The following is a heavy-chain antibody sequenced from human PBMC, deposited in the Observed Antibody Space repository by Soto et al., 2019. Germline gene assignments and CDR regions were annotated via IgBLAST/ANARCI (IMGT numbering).Heavy chain of an antibody. J-gene: IGHJ4*02. V-gene: IGHV3-11*01. D-gene: IGHD1-1*01. CDR2: ISRSGTTI. Sequence: QVQLVESGGGLVKPGGSLRLFCAASGYTLSDYYMSWIRQAPGKGLEWVSYISRSGTTIYYADSVKGRFIISRDNAKNSLYLQMNSLRADDTAVYYCAGHRSRHLRDAYRLWCRGTLVTVST. CDR3: AGHRSRHLRDAYRL. CDR1: GYTLSDYY.